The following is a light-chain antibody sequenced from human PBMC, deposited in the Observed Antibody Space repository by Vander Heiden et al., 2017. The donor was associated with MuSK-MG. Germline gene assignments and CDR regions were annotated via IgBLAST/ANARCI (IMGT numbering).Light chain of an antibody. J-gene: IGKJ1*01. CDR3: QQDFSYPST. CDR1: PGSSSY. V-gene: IGKV1-8*01. CDR2: SAS. Sequence: AIRMTQSPSSLSASTVDRVTITCRASPGSSSYVAWYQQKPGKAPNLLIHSASTLQSGVPSRFSGSGSGTDFTLTISCLQSEDFATYYCQQDFSYPSTFGQGTKVDIK.